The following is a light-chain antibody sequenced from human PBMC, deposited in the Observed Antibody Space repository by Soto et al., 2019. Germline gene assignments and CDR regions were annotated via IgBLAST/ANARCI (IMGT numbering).Light chain of an antibody. CDR1: QSIATY. CDR3: QQSYSTPLT. J-gene: IGKJ4*01. Sequence: DIQMTQSPSSLSASVGDRVTITCRASQSIATYLIWYQQKPGTAPNLLIYAASTLQSGVPSRFTGSGSGTDFTLTISSLQPEDFATYYCQQSYSTPLTFGGGTKVEIK. CDR2: AAS. V-gene: IGKV1-39*01.